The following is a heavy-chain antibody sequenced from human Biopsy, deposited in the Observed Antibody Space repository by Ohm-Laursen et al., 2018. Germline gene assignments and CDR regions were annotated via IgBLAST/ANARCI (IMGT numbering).Heavy chain of an antibody. CDR3: ARDKYRSWNYFDN. V-gene: IGHV1-2*02. Sequence: SSVKVSCKASGYTFSGYYMHWVRQAPGQGLEWMGWINPDSGATNYAQKFQGRVTMTRDTSISTAYMELSRLGFDDTAVYYCARDKYRSWNYFDNWGQGSLVTVSS. J-gene: IGHJ4*02. CDR1: GYTFSGYY. CDR2: INPDSGAT. D-gene: IGHD6-19*01.